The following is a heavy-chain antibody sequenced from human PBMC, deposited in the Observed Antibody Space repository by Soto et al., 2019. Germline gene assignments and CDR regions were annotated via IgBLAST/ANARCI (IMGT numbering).Heavy chain of an antibody. CDR2: INVYNGDT. J-gene: IGHJ5*02. CDR3: ARVMGVDIKGPYNWFDP. D-gene: IGHD3-3*01. CDR1: GYTFTSYG. Sequence: ASVKVSCKASGYTFTSYGVSWVRQAPGQGLEWMGWINVYNGDTNYAQNLQGRVTMTTDTSTSTAYMELRSLRSDDTAVYYCARVMGVDIKGPYNWFDPWGQGTLVTVSS. V-gene: IGHV1-18*01.